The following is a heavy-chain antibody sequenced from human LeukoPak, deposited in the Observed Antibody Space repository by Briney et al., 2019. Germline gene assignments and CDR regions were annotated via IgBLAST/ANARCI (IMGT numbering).Heavy chain of an antibody. D-gene: IGHD2-2*01. V-gene: IGHV1-69*01. J-gene: IGHJ4*01. CDR2: IIPIFGTA. CDR1: GGTFSSYA. CDR3: AGGSRTAAFHQLDF. Sequence: GASVKVSCKASGGTFSSYAISWVRQAPGQGLEWMGGIIPIFGTANYAQKFQGRVTITADESTSTAYMELSSLRSEDTAVYYCAGGSRTAAFHQLDFLGQGTLVTVSS.